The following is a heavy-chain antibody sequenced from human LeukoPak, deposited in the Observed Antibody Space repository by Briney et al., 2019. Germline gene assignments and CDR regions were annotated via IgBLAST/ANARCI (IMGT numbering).Heavy chain of an antibody. V-gene: IGHV5-51*01. D-gene: IGHD2-8*01. CDR2: IYPGDSDT. Sequence: GESLKISCKGSGYSFASYWIGWVRQMPGKGLEWMGIIYPGDSDTRYSPSFQGQVTISADKSISTAYLQWSSLKASDAAMYYCARHESCSNGVCYQINSWGQGTLVTVSS. J-gene: IGHJ4*02. CDR3: ARHESCSNGVCYQINS. CDR1: GYSFASYW.